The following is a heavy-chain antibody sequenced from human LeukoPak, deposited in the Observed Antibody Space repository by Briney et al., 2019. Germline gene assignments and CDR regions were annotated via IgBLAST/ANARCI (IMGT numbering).Heavy chain of an antibody. CDR1: GYTFTSYD. V-gene: IGHV1-8*03. D-gene: IGHD3-10*01. J-gene: IGHJ3*02. Sequence: ASVKVSCKASGYTFTSYDINWVRQATGQGLEWMGWMNPNSGNTGYAQKFQGRVTITRNTSISTAYMELSSLRSEDTAVYYCARIHYYGSGSYYKGAFDIWGQGTMVTVSS. CDR2: MNPNSGNT. CDR3: ARIHYYGSGSYYKGAFDI.